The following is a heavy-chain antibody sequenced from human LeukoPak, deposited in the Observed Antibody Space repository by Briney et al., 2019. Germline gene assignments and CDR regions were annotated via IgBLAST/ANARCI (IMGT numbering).Heavy chain of an antibody. CDR2: IYSSGNT. CDR1: GGSISGYY. Sequence: SETLSLTCTVSGGSISGYYWTWIRQPAGKGLEWIGRIYSSGNTNYNPSLRSRVTISVDMSKNQFSLRLRSVTAADTAVYYCATVRGYCCSNDCFNWFDPWGQGILVTVSS. J-gene: IGHJ5*02. CDR3: ATVRGYCCSNDCFNWFDP. V-gene: IGHV4-4*07. D-gene: IGHD2-2*01.